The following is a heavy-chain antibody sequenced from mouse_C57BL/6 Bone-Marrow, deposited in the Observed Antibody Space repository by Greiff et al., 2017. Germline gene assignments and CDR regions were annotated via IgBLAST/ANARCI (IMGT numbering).Heavy chain of an antibody. V-gene: IGHV1-18*01. Sequence: EVQLQQSGPELVKPGASVKIPCKASGYTFTDYNMDWVKQSHGKSLEWIGDINPNNGGTIYNQKFKGKATLTVDKSSSTAYMELRSLTSEDTAVYYCARSLHYDYDGVGFAYWGQGTLVTVSA. J-gene: IGHJ3*01. D-gene: IGHD2-4*01. CDR1: GYTFTDYN. CDR3: ARSLHYDYDGVGFAY. CDR2: INPNNGGT.